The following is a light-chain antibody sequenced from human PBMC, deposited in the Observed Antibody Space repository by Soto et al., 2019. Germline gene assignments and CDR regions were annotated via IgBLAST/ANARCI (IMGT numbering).Light chain of an antibody. Sequence: DIQMTQSPSTLSAPVGDRVTITCRASQSISSWLAWYQQKPGKAPKLLIYKASSLESGVPSRFSGSGSGTEFTLTISSLQPDDFATYYCQQYNGYPRTFGQGTKVEI. CDR1: QSISSW. V-gene: IGKV1-5*03. J-gene: IGKJ1*01. CDR3: QQYNGYPRT. CDR2: KAS.